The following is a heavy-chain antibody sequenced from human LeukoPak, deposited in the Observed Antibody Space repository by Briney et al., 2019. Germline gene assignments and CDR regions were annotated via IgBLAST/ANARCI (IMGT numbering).Heavy chain of an antibody. CDR3: AKGAIVVPAAIPPYYFDY. D-gene: IGHD2-2*02. CDR1: GFTFSSYG. Sequence: PGGSLRLSCAASGFTFSSYGMHWVRQAPGKGLEWVAVISYDGSNKYYADSVKGRFTISRDNSKNTLYLQMDSLRAEDTAVYYCAKGAIVVPAAIPPYYFDYWGQGTLVTVSS. J-gene: IGHJ4*02. CDR2: ISYDGSNK. V-gene: IGHV3-30*18.